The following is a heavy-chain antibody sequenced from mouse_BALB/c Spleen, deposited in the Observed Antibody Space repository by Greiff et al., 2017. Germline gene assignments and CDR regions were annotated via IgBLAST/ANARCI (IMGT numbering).Heavy chain of an antibody. CDR1: GFSLTSYG. J-gene: IGHJ4*01. CDR3: AREGGNYEDAMDY. D-gene: IGHD2-1*01. V-gene: IGHV2-9*02. CDR2: IWAGGST. Sequence: QVQLKESGPGLVAPSQSLSITCTVSGFSLTSYGVHWVRQPPGKGLEWLGVIWAGGSTNYNSALMSRLSISKDNSKSQVFLKMNSLQTDDTAMYYCAREGGNYEDAMDYWGQGTSVTVSS.